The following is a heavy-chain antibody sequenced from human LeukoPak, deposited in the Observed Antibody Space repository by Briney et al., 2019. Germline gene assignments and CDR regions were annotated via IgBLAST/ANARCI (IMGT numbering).Heavy chain of an antibody. V-gene: IGHV3-23*01. CDR2: FSGSDGST. J-gene: IGHJ4*02. CDR3: AKDLGHSDHNFDY. D-gene: IGHD1-14*01. Sequence: GGSLRLSCAASGFTFSSYAMSWVRQAPGKGLEWVSGFSGSDGSTYYADSVKGRFTISRDNSKNTLYLRMNSLRAEDTAVYYCAKDLGHSDHNFDYWGQGTLVTVSS. CDR1: GFTFSSYA.